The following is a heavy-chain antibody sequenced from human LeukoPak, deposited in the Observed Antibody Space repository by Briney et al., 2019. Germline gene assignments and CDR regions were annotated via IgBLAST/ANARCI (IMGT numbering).Heavy chain of an antibody. D-gene: IGHD6-13*01. Sequence: GGSLRLSCPASGFRFRSYAMSWVRQAPETGLDGVSIISSSGDATFHAPSVKGRFTIPRDNSKNTLYMQMIRLRAEDTAVYYCAKYLRGSWNDAFDIWGQGPMVTVSS. CDR3: AKYLRGSWNDAFDI. CDR1: GFRFRSYA. CDR2: ISSSGDAT. V-gene: IGHV3-23*01. J-gene: IGHJ3*02.